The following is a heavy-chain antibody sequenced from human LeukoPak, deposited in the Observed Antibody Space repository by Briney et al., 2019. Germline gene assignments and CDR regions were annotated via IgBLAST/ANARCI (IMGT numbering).Heavy chain of an antibody. D-gene: IGHD6-19*01. CDR2: IYYSGST. Sequence: PSETLSLTCTVSGGSISSYYWSWVRQPPGKGLEWIGYIYYSGSTNYNPSLKSRVTISVDTSKNQFSLKLSSVTAADTAVYYCARGSGQWLAPGRYYFDYWGQGTLVTVSS. CDR3: ARGSGQWLAPGRYYFDY. J-gene: IGHJ4*02. V-gene: IGHV4-59*01. CDR1: GGSISSYY.